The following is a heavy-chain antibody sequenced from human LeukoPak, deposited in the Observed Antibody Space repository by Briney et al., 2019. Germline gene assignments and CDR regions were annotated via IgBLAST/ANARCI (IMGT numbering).Heavy chain of an antibody. CDR3: ARHSFAAGFGI. CDR2: INPYSGGT. D-gene: IGHD2-15*01. V-gene: IGHV1-2*02. CDR1: GYTFTDYY. J-gene: IGHJ3*02. Sequence: ASLKVSCKASGYTFTDYYMHWVRQAPGHGLEWMGWINPYSGGTNYGLKFQGRVTMTRDTSTSTAYMDVSSLKSGDAAVYFCARHSFAAGFGIWGQGKMVTV.